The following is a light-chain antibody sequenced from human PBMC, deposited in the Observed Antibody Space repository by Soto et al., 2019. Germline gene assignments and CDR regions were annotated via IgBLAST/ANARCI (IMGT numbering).Light chain of an antibody. Sequence: DIQITQSPSSLSASVGDRVTITCRASQTISTWMAWYQQKPGTAPKLLIYATSGLQSGVPSRFSGSGSGTDFTLTISSLQPEDFATYYCQQGYSSLTFGQGTRLEIK. CDR3: QQGYSSLT. CDR2: ATS. CDR1: QTISTW. J-gene: IGKJ5*01. V-gene: IGKV1-39*01.